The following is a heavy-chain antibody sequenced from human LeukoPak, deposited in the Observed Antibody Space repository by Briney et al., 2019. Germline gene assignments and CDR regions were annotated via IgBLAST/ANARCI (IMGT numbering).Heavy chain of an antibody. CDR3: ARDQWGRLSEYSSSSGFTDWFDP. Sequence: GASVTVSCKASGYTFTGYYMHWVRQAPGQGLEWMGRINPNSGGTNYAQKFQGRVTMTRDTSISTAQMELSRLRSDETAVYYCARDQWGRLSEYSSSSGFTDWFDPWGQGTLVTVSS. CDR2: INPNSGGT. D-gene: IGHD6-6*01. CDR1: GYTFTGYY. J-gene: IGHJ5*02. V-gene: IGHV1-2*06.